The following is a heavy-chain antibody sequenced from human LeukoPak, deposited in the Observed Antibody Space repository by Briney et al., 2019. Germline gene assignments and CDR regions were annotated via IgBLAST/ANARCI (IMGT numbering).Heavy chain of an antibody. V-gene: IGHV4-38-2*01. J-gene: IGHJ4*02. CDR2: IYHIRST. D-gene: IGHD3-22*01. Sequence: SETLSLTWAVSGYSISSGYYWGWIRPPPGKGLEWIGSIYHIRSTYYTPSLKSRVTISVDTSKNQFSLKLSSVTAADTAVYYCARKEGYDSSGYFDYWGQGTLVTVSS. CDR3: ARKEGYDSSGYFDY. CDR1: GYSISSGYY.